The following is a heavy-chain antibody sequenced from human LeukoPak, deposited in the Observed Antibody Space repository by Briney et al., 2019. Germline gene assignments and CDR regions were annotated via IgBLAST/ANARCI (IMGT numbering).Heavy chain of an antibody. CDR2: IYPDDSNI. D-gene: IGHD3-22*01. V-gene: IGHV5-51*01. CDR1: GYRFSTSW. Sequence: GESLKISCKGSGYRFSTSWIGWVRQLPGKGLEWMVMIYPDDSNIRYCPSFQGQVTISADKSIRTAYLHWNSLKASDTAMYYCARLKTYYYDSSGPGGYYFDYWGQGTLVTVSS. CDR3: ARLKTYYYDSSGPGGYYFDY. J-gene: IGHJ4*02.